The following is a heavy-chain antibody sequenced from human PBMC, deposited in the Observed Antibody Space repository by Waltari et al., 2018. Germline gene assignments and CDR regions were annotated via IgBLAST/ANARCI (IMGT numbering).Heavy chain of an antibody. J-gene: IGHJ4*02. Sequence: EVQLLESGGGLVQPGGSLRLSCAASGFTFSSYAMSWVRQAPGKGLEWVSAISGSGGRTYDADSVKGRFTSSRDNSKNTLYLQMNSRRAEDTAVYYCAKSIPVKGAAAGILDYWGQGTLVTVSS. CDR2: ISGSGGRT. D-gene: IGHD6-13*01. CDR1: GFTFSSYA. V-gene: IGHV3-23*01. CDR3: AKSIPVKGAAAGILDY.